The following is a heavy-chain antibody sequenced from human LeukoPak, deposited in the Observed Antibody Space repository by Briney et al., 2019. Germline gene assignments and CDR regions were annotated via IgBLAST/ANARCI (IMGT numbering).Heavy chain of an antibody. CDR1: GFTFSSYE. J-gene: IGHJ4*02. D-gene: IGHD2-21*02. CDR2: ISSSGSTI. Sequence: PGGSLRLSCAASGFTFSSYEMNWVRQAPGKVLEWVSYISSSGSTIYYADSVKGRFTISRDNAKNSLYLQMNSLRAEDTAVYYCARDRGDPKGIYYFDYWGQGTLVTVSS. CDR3: ARDRGDPKGIYYFDY. V-gene: IGHV3-48*03.